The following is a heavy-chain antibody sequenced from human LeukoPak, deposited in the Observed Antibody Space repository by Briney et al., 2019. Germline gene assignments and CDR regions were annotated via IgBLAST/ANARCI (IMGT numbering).Heavy chain of an antibody. J-gene: IGHJ5*02. CDR1: GFTFSNYA. V-gene: IGHV3-23*01. D-gene: IGHD4-17*01. CDR3: ARGRLRQGWFDP. Sequence: PGGSLRLSCAASGFTFSNYAMSWVRQAPGQGLEWVSSVSDSNGSTYYADSVKGRFTISRDNSKNRLYLQMNSLRAEDTAVYYCARGRLRQGWFDPWGQGTLVTVSS. CDR2: VSDSNGST.